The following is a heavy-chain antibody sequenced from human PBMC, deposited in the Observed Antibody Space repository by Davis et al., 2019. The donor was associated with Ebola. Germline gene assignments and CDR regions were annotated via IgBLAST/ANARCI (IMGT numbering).Heavy chain of an antibody. CDR1: GLTFSNYG. D-gene: IGHD2-2*02. CDR3: ARDPLGYTDDNDY. V-gene: IGHV3-33*01. Sequence: GGSLRLSCAASGLTFSNYGMHWVRQAPGKGLEWVAIIWYEGVNKFYADSVKGRFSISRDISNKTVYLQMNSMSPDDTAVYYCARDPLGYTDDNDYWGQGTLVTVSS. J-gene: IGHJ4*02. CDR2: IWYEGVNK.